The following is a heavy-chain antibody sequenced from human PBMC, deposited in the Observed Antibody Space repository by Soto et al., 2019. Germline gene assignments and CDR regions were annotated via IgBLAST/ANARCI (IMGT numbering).Heavy chain of an antibody. D-gene: IGHD2-2*01. CDR1: GFTFSSYS. Sequence: GSLRLSCASSGFTFSSYSMNWVRQAPGKWLEWVSYISSSSSTIYYADSVKGRFTISRDNAKNSLYLQMNSLRDEDTAVYYCARAPAYCSSTSCYTDPYYYYYGMDVWGQGTTVTVSS. CDR2: ISSSSSTI. J-gene: IGHJ6*02. V-gene: IGHV3-48*02. CDR3: ARAPAYCSSTSCYTDPYYYYYGMDV.